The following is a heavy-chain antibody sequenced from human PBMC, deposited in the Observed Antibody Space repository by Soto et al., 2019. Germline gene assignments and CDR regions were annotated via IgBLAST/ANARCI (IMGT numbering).Heavy chain of an antibody. CDR2: ISYDGSNK. J-gene: IGHJ6*02. CDR1: GFTFSSYA. D-gene: IGHD3-3*01. V-gene: IGHV3-30-3*01. CDR3: ARETYYDFWSGPYYGMDV. Sequence: QVQLVESGGGVVQPGRPLRLSCAASGFTFSSYAMHWVRQAPGKGLEWVAVISYDGSNKYYADPVKGRFTISRDNSKNTLYLQMNSLRAEDTAVYYCARETYYDFWSGPYYGMDVWGQGTTVTVSS.